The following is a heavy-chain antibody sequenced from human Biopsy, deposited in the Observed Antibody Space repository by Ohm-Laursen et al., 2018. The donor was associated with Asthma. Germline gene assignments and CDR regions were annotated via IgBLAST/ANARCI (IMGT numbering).Heavy chain of an antibody. V-gene: IGHV1-3*01. D-gene: IGHD1-7*01. J-gene: IGHJ6*02. CDR2: INAGNGNT. Sequence: ASVKVSCKASGYTFTSYAIHWVRQAPGQRLEWMGWINAGNGNTKYSQKFQGRVTITRDTSASTAYMELSSLRSEDTAVYYCARDPHNSYLAPLRTKFNYYYYGMDVWGQGTTVTVSS. CDR1: GYTFTSYA. CDR3: ARDPHNSYLAPLRTKFNYYYYGMDV.